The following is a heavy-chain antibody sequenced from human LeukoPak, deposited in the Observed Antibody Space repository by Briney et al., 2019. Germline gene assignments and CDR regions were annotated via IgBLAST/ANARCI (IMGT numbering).Heavy chain of an antibody. J-gene: IGHJ4*02. Sequence: GGSLRLSCAASGFTFSSYSMTWVRQAPGEGLEWVSHISGVSSSVYYAESVKGRFTISRDNAKNSLYLQMNSLRDEDTAVYYCARKYGGYADYWGQGTLVTVSS. CDR1: GFTFSSYS. V-gene: IGHV3-48*02. CDR2: ISGVSSSV. CDR3: ARKYGGYADY. D-gene: IGHD5-12*01.